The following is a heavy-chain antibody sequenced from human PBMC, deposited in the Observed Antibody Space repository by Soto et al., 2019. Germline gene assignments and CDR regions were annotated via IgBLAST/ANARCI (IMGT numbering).Heavy chain of an antibody. Sequence: QVQLVESGGGVVQPGRSLRLSCAASGFTFSSYAMHWVRQAPGKGLEWVAVISYDGSNKYYADSVKGRFTISRDNSKNTLYLQMNSLRAEDTAVYYCARVPIRLLWFGEWYFDYWGQGTLVTVSS. CDR3: ARVPIRLLWFGEWYFDY. V-gene: IGHV3-30-3*01. CDR1: GFTFSSYA. CDR2: ISYDGSNK. J-gene: IGHJ4*02. D-gene: IGHD3-10*01.